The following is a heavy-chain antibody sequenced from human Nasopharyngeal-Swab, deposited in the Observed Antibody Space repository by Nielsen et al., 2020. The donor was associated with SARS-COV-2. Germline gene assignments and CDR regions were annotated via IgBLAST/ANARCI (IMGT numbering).Heavy chain of an antibody. D-gene: IGHD3-9*01. V-gene: IGHV1-18*01. Sequence: ASVKVSCKASGYTFTSYGISWVRQAPGQGLEWMGWISAYNGNTNYAQKLQGRVTMTTDTSTRTAYMELRSLRSDDTAVYYCARAKGYDILTGYYISYYYYYMDVWGKGTTVTVSS. CDR1: GYTFTSYG. CDR2: ISAYNGNT. J-gene: IGHJ6*03. CDR3: ARAKGYDILTGYYISYYYYYMDV.